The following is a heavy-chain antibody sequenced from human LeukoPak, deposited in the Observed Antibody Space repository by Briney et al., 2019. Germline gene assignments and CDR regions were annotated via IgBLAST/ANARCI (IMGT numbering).Heavy chain of an antibody. D-gene: IGHD6-19*01. Sequence: GRSLRLSCAASGFTFSSNAMHWVRQAPGKGLEWVAVISYDGSNKYYADSVKGRFTISRDNSKNTLYLQMNSLRAKDTAVYYCARANSSGWWGEGIDYWGQGTLVTVSS. V-gene: IGHV3-30*04. CDR1: GFTFSSNA. CDR3: ARANSSGWWGEGIDY. J-gene: IGHJ4*02. CDR2: ISYDGSNK.